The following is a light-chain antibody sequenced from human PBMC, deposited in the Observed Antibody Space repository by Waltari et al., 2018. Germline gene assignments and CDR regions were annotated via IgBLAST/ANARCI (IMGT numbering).Light chain of an antibody. J-gene: IGLJ3*02. CDR1: SSNIGSNT. CDR3: AAWDDSLNAWV. V-gene: IGLV1-44*01. CDR2: SNN. Sequence: QSVLTQPPSASGTPGQRVTISCSGSSSNIGSNTVNWYQQLPGTAPKLLIYSNNTRPSGVPDRFSGSKSGTSASLAISGLQSEDEADYYCAAWDDSLNAWVFGGGTKLTVL.